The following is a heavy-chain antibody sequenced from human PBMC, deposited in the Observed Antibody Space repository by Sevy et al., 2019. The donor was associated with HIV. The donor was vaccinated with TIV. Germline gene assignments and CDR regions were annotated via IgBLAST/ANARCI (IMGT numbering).Heavy chain of an antibody. V-gene: IGHV3-30-3*01. D-gene: IGHD6-19*01. J-gene: IGHJ4*02. Sequence: GGSPRLSCAASGFTFSSYAMHWVRQAPGKGLEWVAVISYDGSNKYYADSVKGRFTISRDNSKNTLYLQMNSLRAEDTAVYYCARDSRAVAGTGYFDYWGQGTLVTVSS. CDR1: GFTFSSYA. CDR2: ISYDGSNK. CDR3: ARDSRAVAGTGYFDY.